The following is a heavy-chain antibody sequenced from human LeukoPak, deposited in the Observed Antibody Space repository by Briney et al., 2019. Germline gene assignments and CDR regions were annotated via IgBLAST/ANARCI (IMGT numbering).Heavy chain of an antibody. D-gene: IGHD6-13*01. CDR3: AKDRGSSRGFDY. Sequence: GRSLRLSCAASGFTFSSYGMHWIRQAPGKGLEWVAVISYDGSNKYYADSVKGRFTISRDNSKNTLYLQMNSLRAEDAAVYYCAKDRGSSRGFDYWGQGTPVTVSS. V-gene: IGHV3-30*18. CDR2: ISYDGSNK. CDR1: GFTFSSYG. J-gene: IGHJ4*02.